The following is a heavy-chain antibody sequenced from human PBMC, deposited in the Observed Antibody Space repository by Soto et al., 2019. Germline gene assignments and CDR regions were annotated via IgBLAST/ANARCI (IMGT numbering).Heavy chain of an antibody. CDR2: INGGDDSK. J-gene: IGHJ4*02. CDR1: GFSFRSSP. V-gene: IGHV3-23*01. Sequence: EVQLLESGGGLVQPGGTMRLSCAVSGFSFRSSPMSWVRRAPGKGLEWVSGINGGDDSKHYAESVRGRFTITRDNSKNPLLLQMNSLRDEDTAIYYCATDSQCGIISSTHDHWGQGTLVTVSS. D-gene: IGHD6-6*01. CDR3: ATDSQCGIISSTHDH.